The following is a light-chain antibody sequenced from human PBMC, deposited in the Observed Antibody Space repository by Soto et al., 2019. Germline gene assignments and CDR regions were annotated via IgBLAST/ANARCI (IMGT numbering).Light chain of an antibody. CDR2: DVS. CDR1: SSDVGGYNY. V-gene: IGLV2-14*03. CDR3: TSYTSSNSDV. Sequence: QSALTQPASVSGSPGQSIAISCTGTSSDVGGYNYVSWYQQHPGKAPKLMIYDVSSRPSEVSNRFSGSKSGNTASLTISGLQADDEADYYCTSYTSSNSDVFGTGTKLTVL. J-gene: IGLJ1*01.